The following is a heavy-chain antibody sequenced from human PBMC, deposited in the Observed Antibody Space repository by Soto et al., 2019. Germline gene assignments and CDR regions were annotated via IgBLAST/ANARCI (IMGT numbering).Heavy chain of an antibody. CDR2: INHSGST. J-gene: IGHJ4*02. V-gene: IGHV4-34*01. D-gene: IGHD1-1*01. CDR3: ARGTSSWRWTFDY. CDR1: GGSFSGYY. Sequence: PSETLFLTCAVYGGSFSGYYWTWIRQPPGTGLEWIGEINHSGSTNYNPSLKSRVTISVDTSKNQFSLKLTSVNAADTAVYYCARGTSSWRWTFDYWGQGILVNVS.